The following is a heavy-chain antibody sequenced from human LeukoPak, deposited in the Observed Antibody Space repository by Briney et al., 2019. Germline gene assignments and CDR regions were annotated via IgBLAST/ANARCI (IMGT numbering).Heavy chain of an antibody. J-gene: IGHJ3*02. CDR3: ARRPRITGTTRGAFDI. Sequence: SETLSLTCAVYGGSFSGYYWSRIRQPPGKGLEWIGEINHSGSTNYNPSLKSRVTISVDTSKNQFSLKLSSVTAADTAVYYCARRPRITGTTRGAFDIWGQGTMVTVSS. CDR1: GGSFSGYY. V-gene: IGHV4-34*01. CDR2: INHSGST. D-gene: IGHD1-7*01.